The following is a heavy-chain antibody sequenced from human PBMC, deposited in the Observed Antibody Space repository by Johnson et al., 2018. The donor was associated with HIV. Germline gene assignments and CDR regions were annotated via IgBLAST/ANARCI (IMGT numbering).Heavy chain of an antibody. CDR2: ISWNSGSI. CDR3: AKGDYDFWSGYYFGAFDI. Sequence: VLLVESGGGVVQPGRSLRLSCAASGFTFDDYAMHWVRQAPGKGLEWVSGISWNSGSIGYADSVKGRFTISRDNAKNSLYLQMNSLRAEDTALYYCAKGDYDFWSGYYFGAFDIWGQGKWSPSLQ. V-gene: IGHV3-9*01. D-gene: IGHD3-3*01. CDR1: GFTFDDYA. J-gene: IGHJ3*02.